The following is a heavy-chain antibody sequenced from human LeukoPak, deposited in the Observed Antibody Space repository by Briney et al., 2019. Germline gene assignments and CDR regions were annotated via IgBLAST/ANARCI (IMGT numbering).Heavy chain of an antibody. J-gene: IGHJ4*02. Sequence: SETLSLTCTVSGGSISTYYWSWIRQPPGKGREWIGYIYYTGNTDYNPSLRGRVTISLDTSKSHFTLNLSSVTAADTAVYYCARHPFSNPFDFWGRGTLVTVSS. CDR3: ARHPFSNPFDF. V-gene: IGHV4-59*08. CDR1: GGSISTYY. D-gene: IGHD2/OR15-2a*01. CDR2: IYYTGNT.